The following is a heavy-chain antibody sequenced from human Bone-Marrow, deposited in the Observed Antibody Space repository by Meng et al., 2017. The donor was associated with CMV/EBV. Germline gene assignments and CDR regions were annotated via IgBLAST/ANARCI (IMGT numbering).Heavy chain of an antibody. D-gene: IGHD3-3*01. J-gene: IGHJ6*02. CDR2: MNPNSGNT. Sequence: ASVKVSCKASGYTFTSYDINWVRQATGQGLEWMGWMNPNSGNTGYAQKFQGRVTMTRNTSISTAYMELSSLRSEDTAVYYCARLRFLEFLSIPTDYEMDVWGQGTTVTVSS. CDR3: ARLRFLEFLSIPTDYEMDV. CDR1: GYTFTSYD. V-gene: IGHV1-8*01.